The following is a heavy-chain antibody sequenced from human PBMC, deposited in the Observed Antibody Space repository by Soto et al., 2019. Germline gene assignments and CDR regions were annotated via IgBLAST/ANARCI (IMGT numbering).Heavy chain of an antibody. CDR2: IYYSGST. J-gene: IGHJ4*02. V-gene: IGHV4-31*03. CDR3: ARSGYSYGPNPLLY. Sequence: QVQLQESGPGLVKPSQTLSLTCTVSGGSISSGGYYWSWIRQHPGKGLEWIGYIYYSGSTYYNPSLKSRVTLXVXSXQTHCSLSLSSVTAADTAVYYCARSGYSYGPNPLLYWGQGTLVTVSS. CDR1: GGSISSGGYY. D-gene: IGHD5-18*01.